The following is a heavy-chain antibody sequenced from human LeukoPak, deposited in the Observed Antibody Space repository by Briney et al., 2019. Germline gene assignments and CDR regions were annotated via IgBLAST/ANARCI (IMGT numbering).Heavy chain of an antibody. CDR2: ISSSGSTI. CDR3: VCVSWYVLDY. Sequence: GGSLRLSCAASGSTFSSYEMNWVRRAPGKGLEWVSFISSSGSTIYYADSVKGRFTISRDNAKNSLYLQMNSLRAEDTAVYYCVCVSWYVLDYWGQGTLVTVSS. CDR1: GSTFSSYE. J-gene: IGHJ4*02. V-gene: IGHV3-48*03. D-gene: IGHD6-13*01.